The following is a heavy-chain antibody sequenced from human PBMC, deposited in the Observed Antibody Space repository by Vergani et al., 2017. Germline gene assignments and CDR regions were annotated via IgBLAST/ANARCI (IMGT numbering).Heavy chain of an antibody. J-gene: IGHJ4*02. CDR1: GFTFSSYG. Sequence: QVQLVESGGGVVQPGRSLRLSCAASGFTFSSYGMHWVRQAPGKGLEWVAVISYDGSNKYYADSVKGRFTISRDNSKNTLYLQMNRLRAEDTAVYYCAKDFYNGLGPDYWGQGTLVTVSS. D-gene: IGHD2/OR15-2a*01. V-gene: IGHV3-30*18. CDR2: ISYDGSNK. CDR3: AKDFYNGLGPDY.